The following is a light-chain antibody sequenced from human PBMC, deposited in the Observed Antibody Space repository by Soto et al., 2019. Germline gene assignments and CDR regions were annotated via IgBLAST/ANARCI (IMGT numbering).Light chain of an antibody. CDR1: QSSGSN. CDR2: DAS. J-gene: IGKJ5*01. Sequence: ELVLTQSPGSLSLSPGERATLCGKSSQSSGSNFVAWYQQRPGQPPRLLIFDASNRANGVPARFGGSGSGTDFTLTINSLEPEDFAVYYCQQRNVWPPITFGQGTRLEI. CDR3: QQRNVWPPIT. V-gene: IGKV3-11*01.